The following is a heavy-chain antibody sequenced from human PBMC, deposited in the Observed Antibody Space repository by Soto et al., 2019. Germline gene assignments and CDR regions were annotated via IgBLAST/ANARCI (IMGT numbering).Heavy chain of an antibody. CDR1: GDSISSDKW. D-gene: IGHD2-21*02. CDR3: ARAGDWKFDY. Sequence: QVQLQESGPGLVKPSGTLSLTCAVSGDSISSDKWWSWVRQPPGKGLEWIGEIYHSGRTNCNPSLKSRVTISVEKSKNQFSLELSSMTAADTAVYYCARAGDWKFDYWGQGSLVTVSS. V-gene: IGHV4-4*02. CDR2: IYHSGRT. J-gene: IGHJ4*02.